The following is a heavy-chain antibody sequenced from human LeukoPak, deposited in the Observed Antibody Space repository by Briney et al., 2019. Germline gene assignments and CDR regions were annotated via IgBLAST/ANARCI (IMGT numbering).Heavy chain of an antibody. V-gene: IGHV1-2*02. Sequence: ASVKVSCKASGYTFTGYYMHWVRQAPGQGLEWMGWINPNSGGTNYAQKFQGRVTMTRDTSISTAYMELSRLRSDDTAVYYCARVPATWSQIDYWGQGTLVTVSS. CDR1: GYTFTGYY. J-gene: IGHJ4*02. CDR2: INPNSGGT. D-gene: IGHD2-2*01. CDR3: ARVPATWSQIDY.